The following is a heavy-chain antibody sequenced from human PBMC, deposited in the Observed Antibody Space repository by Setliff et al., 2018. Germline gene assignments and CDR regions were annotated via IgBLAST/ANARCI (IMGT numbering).Heavy chain of an antibody. J-gene: IGHJ6*03. V-gene: IGHV4-38-2*02. D-gene: IGHD6-19*01. CDR3: AREQWLDPPGYYYMDV. Sequence: SETLSLTCTVSGYSISSGYYWGWIRQPPGKGLEWIGSIYHSGSTYYNPSLKSRITMSVDTSKNQFSLKLNSVTAADMAVYYCAREQWLDPPGYYYMDVWAKGTTVTVSS. CDR1: GYSISSGYY. CDR2: IYHSGST.